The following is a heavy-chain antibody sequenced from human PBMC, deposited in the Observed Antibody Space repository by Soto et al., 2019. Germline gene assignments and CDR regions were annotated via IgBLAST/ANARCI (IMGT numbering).Heavy chain of an antibody. CDR1: GGSISSSSYY. CDR3: ARIGWDYSGWYDLDHRFVDY. D-gene: IGHD6-19*01. V-gene: IGHV4-39*01. Sequence: SETLSLTCTVSGGSISSSSYYWGWIRQPPGKGLEWIGSIYYSGSTYYNPSLKSRVTISVDTSKNQFSLKLSSVTAADTAVYYCARIGWDYSGWYDLDHRFVDYWGQGTLVTVSS. J-gene: IGHJ4*02. CDR2: IYYSGST.